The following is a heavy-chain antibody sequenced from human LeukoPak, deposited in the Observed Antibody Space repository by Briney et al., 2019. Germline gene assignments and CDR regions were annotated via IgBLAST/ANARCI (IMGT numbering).Heavy chain of an antibody. CDR3: ARLGFKARGSGSYRRDWFDP. D-gene: IGHD3-10*01. CDR1: GGSFSGYY. J-gene: IGHJ5*02. V-gene: IGHV4-34*01. CDR2: INHSGST. Sequence: SETLSLTCAVYGGSFSGYYWSWIRQPPGKGLEWIGEINHSGSTNYNPSLKSRVTISVDTSKNRFSLKLSSVTAADTAVYYCARLGFKARGSGSYRRDWFDPWGQGTLVTVSS.